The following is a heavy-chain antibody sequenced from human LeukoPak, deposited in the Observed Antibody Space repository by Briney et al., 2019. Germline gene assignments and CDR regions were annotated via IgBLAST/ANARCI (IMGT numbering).Heavy chain of an antibody. CDR1: GGSISSGDYY. V-gene: IGHV4-30-4*01. J-gene: IGHJ4*02. Sequence: SQTLSLTCTVSGGSISSGDYYWSWIRQPPGKGLEWIGYIYYSGSTYYNPSLKSRVTISVDTSKNQFSLKLSSVTAADTAVYYCARRRYYYDSSGLLRDYWGQGTLVTVSS. CDR2: IYYSGST. D-gene: IGHD3-22*01. CDR3: ARRRYYYDSSGLLRDY.